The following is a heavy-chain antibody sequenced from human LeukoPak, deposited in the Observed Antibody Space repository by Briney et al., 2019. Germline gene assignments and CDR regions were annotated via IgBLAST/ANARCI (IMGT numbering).Heavy chain of an antibody. CDR1: GFTFSSFW. CDR2: IKQDGSDK. Sequence: GGSLRLSCVASGFTFSSFWLSWVRQAPGKGLEWLANIKQDGSDKNYVDSVRGRFTISRDNARNSLYLQMNSLRAEDTAVYYCARGLLDTAMVTAGYWGQGTLVTVSS. D-gene: IGHD5-18*01. CDR3: ARGLLDTAMVTAGY. V-gene: IGHV3-7*01. J-gene: IGHJ4*02.